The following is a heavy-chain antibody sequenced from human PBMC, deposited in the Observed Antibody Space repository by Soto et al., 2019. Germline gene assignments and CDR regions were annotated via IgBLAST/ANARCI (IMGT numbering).Heavy chain of an antibody. V-gene: IGHV1-18*01. J-gene: IGHJ3*02. CDR1: GYNFNNYG. CDR2: IGVYNGNT. Sequence: QVQLVQSGAEVKKPGASVKVSCKASGYNFNNYGVTWVRQAPGQGLEWMGWIGVYNGNTKYPQKVQGRVTVTADTSTSTAYMELRSLTSDDTAVYYCARDIAAGEDIWGQGTMVTVS. CDR3: ARDIAAGEDI. D-gene: IGHD6-25*01.